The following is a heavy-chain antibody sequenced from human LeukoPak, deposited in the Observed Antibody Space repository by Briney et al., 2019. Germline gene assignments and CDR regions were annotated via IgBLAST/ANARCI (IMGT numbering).Heavy chain of an antibody. J-gene: IGHJ4*02. Sequence: ASVKVSCKASGYTFTRYGISWVRQAPGQGLEWMGWISAYNGNTNYAQKLQGRVTMTTDTSTSTAYMELRSLRSDDTAVYYCARVDCSSTSCYAWGGYWGQGTLVTVSS. CDR2: ISAYNGNT. CDR1: GYTFTRYG. CDR3: ARVDCSSTSCYAWGGY. D-gene: IGHD2-2*01. V-gene: IGHV1-18*01.